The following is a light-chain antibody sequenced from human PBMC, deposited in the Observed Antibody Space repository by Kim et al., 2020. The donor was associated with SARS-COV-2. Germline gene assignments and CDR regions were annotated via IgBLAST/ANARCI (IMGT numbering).Light chain of an antibody. V-gene: IGKV3D-15*01. CDR1: QSVGSN. CDR2: GAY. CDR3: QQYNNWPLT. J-gene: IGKJ4*01. Sequence: EKVMTQSPATLSVSPGERATLSCRASQSVGSNLAWYQQKPGQAPRLLIYGAYTRATGIPARFSGSGSGTEFTLTISSLQSEDFALYYCQQYNNWPLTFGGGTKVDIK.